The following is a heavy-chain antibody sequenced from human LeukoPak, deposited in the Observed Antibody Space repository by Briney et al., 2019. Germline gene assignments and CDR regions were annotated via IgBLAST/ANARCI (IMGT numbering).Heavy chain of an antibody. Sequence: GRSLRLSCVASGFTFSSYGMHWVRQAPGKGLEWVAVIWNDGRNENYADSVKGRFTISRDNSKNTLYLQINSLRVEDTAVYYCARSYRSGWYYFDYWGQGTPVTVSS. CDR1: GFTFSSYG. CDR2: IWNDGRNE. J-gene: IGHJ4*02. V-gene: IGHV3-33*01. CDR3: ARSYRSGWYYFDY. D-gene: IGHD6-19*01.